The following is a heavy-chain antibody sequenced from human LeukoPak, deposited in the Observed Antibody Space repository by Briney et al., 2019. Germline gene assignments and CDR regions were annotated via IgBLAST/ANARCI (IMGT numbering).Heavy chain of an antibody. Sequence: ASVKVSCKGSGYTFTSYGMIWVRQAPGQGLDWMGWINTYSANATYAQDFRGRFVFSLDTSVSTAYLQISSLKPEDTAVYYCARGYPFGGAFDIWGQGTMVTVSS. CDR2: INTYSANA. CDR3: ARGYPFGGAFDI. J-gene: IGHJ3*02. CDR1: GYTFTSYG. D-gene: IGHD3-16*01. V-gene: IGHV7-4-1*02.